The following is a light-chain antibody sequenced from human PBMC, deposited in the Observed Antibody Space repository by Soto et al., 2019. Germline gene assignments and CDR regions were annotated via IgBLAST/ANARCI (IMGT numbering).Light chain of an antibody. V-gene: IGLV2-8*01. Sequence: QSVLTQPPSASGSPGQSVTISCTGTSSDVGGYNYVSWYQQQPGKAPKLMIFEVTKRPSGIPDRFSGSKSGKTASLTVSGLQAYDEADYYCSSYAGSNNLVFGGGTQLTVL. CDR2: EVT. CDR3: SSYAGSNNLV. CDR1: SSDVGGYNY. J-gene: IGLJ3*02.